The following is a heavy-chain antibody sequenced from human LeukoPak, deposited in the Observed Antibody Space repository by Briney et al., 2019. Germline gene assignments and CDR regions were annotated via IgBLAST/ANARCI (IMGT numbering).Heavy chain of an antibody. CDR1: GGSISDNY. CDR3: ARDPLYYYDSSGYYFNYFDY. CDR2: AYYSGHT. V-gene: IGHV4-59*12. D-gene: IGHD3-22*01. Sequence: SETLSLTCTVSGGSISDNYWSWIRQPPGKGLEWIGYAYYSGHTNYNSSLKSRVTMSLDTSKSQFSLRLSSVTAADTAVYYCARDPLYYYDSSGYYFNYFDYWGQGTLVTVSS. J-gene: IGHJ4*02.